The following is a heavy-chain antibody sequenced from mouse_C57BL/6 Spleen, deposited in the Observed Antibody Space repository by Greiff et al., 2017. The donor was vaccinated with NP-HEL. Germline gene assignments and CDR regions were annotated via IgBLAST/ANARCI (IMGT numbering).Heavy chain of an antibody. D-gene: IGHD1-1*01. CDR1: GYAFTNYL. J-gene: IGHJ4*01. V-gene: IGHV1-54*01. CDR3: ARGGITTVVARGAMDY. CDR2: INPGSGGT. Sequence: VQLQQSGAELVRPGTSVKVSCKASGYAFTNYLIEWVKQRPGQGLEWIGVINPGSGGTNYNEKFKGKATLTADKSSRTAYMQLSSLTSEDSAVYFCARGGITTVVARGAMDYGGKGTSVTVSS.